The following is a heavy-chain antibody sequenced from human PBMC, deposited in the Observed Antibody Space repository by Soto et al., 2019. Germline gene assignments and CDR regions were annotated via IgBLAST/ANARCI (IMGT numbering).Heavy chain of an antibody. CDR2: IYYSGST. Sequence: SETLSLTCTVSGGSISSYYWSWIRQPPGKGLEWIGYIYYSGSTNYNPSLKSRVTISVDTSKNQFSLKLSSVTAADTAVYYCARHDLHGDYSVNWFDPWGQGTLVTVSS. V-gene: IGHV4-59*08. CDR1: GGSISSYY. D-gene: IGHD4-17*01. J-gene: IGHJ5*02. CDR3: ARHDLHGDYSVNWFDP.